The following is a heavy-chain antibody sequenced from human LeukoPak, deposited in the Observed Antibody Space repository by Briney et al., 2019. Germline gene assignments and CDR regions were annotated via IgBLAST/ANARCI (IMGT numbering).Heavy chain of an antibody. CDR2: ISGSGGST. J-gene: IGHJ4*02. CDR1: GLTFSSYA. Sequence: GGSLRLSCAASGLTFSSYAMSWVRQAPGKGLEWVSAISGSGGSTYYADSVKGRFTISRDNSKNTLYLQMNSLRAEDTAVYYCAKDVQSGYSGYDYLYWGQGTLVTVSS. V-gene: IGHV3-23*01. D-gene: IGHD5-12*01. CDR3: AKDVQSGYSGYDYLY.